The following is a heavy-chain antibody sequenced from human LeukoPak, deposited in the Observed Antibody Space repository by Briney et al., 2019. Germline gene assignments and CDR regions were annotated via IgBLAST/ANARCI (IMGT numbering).Heavy chain of an antibody. V-gene: IGHV1-18*01. CDR2: ISAYNGNT. CDR3: ARGPPPYYYDSSGYYELDY. D-gene: IGHD3-22*01. J-gene: IGHJ4*02. CDR1: GYTLTSYG. Sequence: ASVKVSCKASGYTLTSYGISWVRQAPGQGLEWMGWISAYNGNTNYAQKLQGRVTMTTDTSTSTAYMELRSLRSDDTAVYYCARGPPPYYYDSSGYYELDYWGQGTLVTVSS.